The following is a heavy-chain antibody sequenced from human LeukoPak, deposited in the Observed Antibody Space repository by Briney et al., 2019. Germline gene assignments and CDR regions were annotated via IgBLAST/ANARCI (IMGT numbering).Heavy chain of an antibody. J-gene: IGHJ6*02. CDR2: INPNSGGT. D-gene: IGHD5-18*01. Sequence: ASVKVSCKASGYTFTGYYMHWVRQAPGQGLEWMGWINPNSGGTNYAQKFQGWVTMTRDTSISTAYMELSRLRSDDTAVYYCARDSQAMVRDYYYGMDVWGQGTTVTVSS. CDR1: GYTFTGYY. V-gene: IGHV1-2*04. CDR3: ARDSQAMVRDYYYGMDV.